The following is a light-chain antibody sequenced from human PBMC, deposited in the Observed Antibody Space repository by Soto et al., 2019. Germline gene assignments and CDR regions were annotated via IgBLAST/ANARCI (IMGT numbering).Light chain of an antibody. CDR1: SSDVGGYNY. V-gene: IGLV2-14*01. Sequence: QSALTQPASVSGSPGQSITISCTGTSSDVGGYNYVSWYQQHPGKAPKLMIYDVSNRPSGVSNRLSGSKSGNTASLTISGLQAEDDADYYCSSYTSSILFGGGTKLTVL. J-gene: IGLJ2*01. CDR3: SSYTSSIL. CDR2: DVS.